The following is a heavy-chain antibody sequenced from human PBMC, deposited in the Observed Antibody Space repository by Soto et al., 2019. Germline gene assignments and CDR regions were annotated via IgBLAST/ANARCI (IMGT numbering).Heavy chain of an antibody. V-gene: IGHV3-48*02. CDR3: ARGADYDSSGIRLNWFDP. CDR2: ISSSSSTI. CDR1: GFTFSSYS. D-gene: IGHD3-22*01. J-gene: IGHJ5*02. Sequence: EVQLVESGGGLVQPGGSLRLSCAASGFTFSSYSMNWVRQAPGKGLEWVAYISSSSSTIYYADSVKGRFTISRDNAKNSLSRQMNSLRDEDTAVYYCARGADYDSSGIRLNWFDPWGQGTLVTVSS.